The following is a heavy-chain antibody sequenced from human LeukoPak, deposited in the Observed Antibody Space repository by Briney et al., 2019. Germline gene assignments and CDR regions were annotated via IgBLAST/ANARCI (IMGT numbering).Heavy chain of an antibody. CDR3: ARDNSVRDEAWWFNP. D-gene: IGHD5-24*01. CDR1: GGTFSNYA. CDR2: ILPIFDTG. Sequence: ASVKVSCKASGGTFSNYAISWVRQAPGQGLEWMGGILPIFDTGNYAQKFQGRVTVTADASTSTAYMELSSLRSEDTAVYYCARDNSVRDEAWWFNPWGQGTLVTVSS. J-gene: IGHJ5*02. V-gene: IGHV1-69*13.